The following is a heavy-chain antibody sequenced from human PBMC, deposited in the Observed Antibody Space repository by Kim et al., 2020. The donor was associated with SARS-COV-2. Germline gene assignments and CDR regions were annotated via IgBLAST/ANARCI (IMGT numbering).Heavy chain of an antibody. V-gene: IGHV4-31*03. CDR1: GVSVGTSGYS. CDR3: ASRMVDFDY. Sequence: SETLSLTCTVSGVSVGTSGYSWSWIRQQPGKGLEWIGYSYSTEFTQSKPSLKSRLAISVDTSKNQFSLKLTSMTAADTAVYYCASRMVDFDYWGPGILVIVSS. CDR2: SYSTEFT. J-gene: IGHJ4*02. D-gene: IGHD2-8*01.